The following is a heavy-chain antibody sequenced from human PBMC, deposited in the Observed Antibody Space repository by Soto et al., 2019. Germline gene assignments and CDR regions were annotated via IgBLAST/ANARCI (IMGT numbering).Heavy chain of an antibody. J-gene: IGHJ5*02. V-gene: IGHV5-51*01. Sequence: PGESLKIPCKGSGYSFTSYWIGWVRQMPGKGLEWTGIIYPGDSDTRYSPSFQGQVTISADKSISTAYLQWSSLKASDTAMYYCARQKPYYDFWSGYSPYNWFDPWGQGTLVIVSS. D-gene: IGHD3-3*01. CDR3: ARQKPYYDFWSGYSPYNWFDP. CDR1: GYSFTSYW. CDR2: IYPGDSDT.